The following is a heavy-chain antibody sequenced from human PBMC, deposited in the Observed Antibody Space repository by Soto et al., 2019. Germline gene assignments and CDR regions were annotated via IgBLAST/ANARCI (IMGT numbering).Heavy chain of an antibody. J-gene: IGHJ6*02. V-gene: IGHV1-2*04. Sequence: ASVKVSCKASGYTFTGYYMHWVRQAPGQGLEWMGWINPNSGGTNYAQKFQGWVTMTRDTSISTAYMELSRLRSDDTAMYYCARPFSSGVAVAMDVWGQGTTVTVSS. CDR1: GYTFTGYY. CDR3: ARPFSSGVAVAMDV. D-gene: IGHD6-6*01. CDR2: INPNSGGT.